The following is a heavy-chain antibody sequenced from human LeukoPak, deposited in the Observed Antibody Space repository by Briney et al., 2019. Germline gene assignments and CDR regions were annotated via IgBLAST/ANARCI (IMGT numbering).Heavy chain of an antibody. CDR1: GFTFSSHW. CDR2: IKQDGSEK. V-gene: IGHV3-7*01. J-gene: IGHJ4*02. D-gene: IGHD3-3*01. CDR3: ARGNGYYPFWYFDY. Sequence: PGGSLRLSCAASGFTFSSHWLSWVRQAPGKGLEWVANIKQDGSEKYYVDSVKGRLTISRDNAKNSLYLQMNSLRAEDTAVYYCARGNGYYPFWYFDYWGQGTLVTVSS.